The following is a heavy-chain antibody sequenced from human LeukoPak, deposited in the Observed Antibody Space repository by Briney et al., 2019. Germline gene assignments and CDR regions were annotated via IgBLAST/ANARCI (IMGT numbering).Heavy chain of an antibody. Sequence: ASVTVSCTASGYTFTSYGISWVRQAPGQGLEWMGWISAYNGNTNYAQKLQGRVTMTTDTSTSTAYMELRSLRSDDTAVYYCARTTVVTPSFDYWGQGTLVTVSS. D-gene: IGHD4-23*01. V-gene: IGHV1-18*01. CDR2: ISAYNGNT. J-gene: IGHJ4*02. CDR3: ARTTVVTPSFDY. CDR1: GYTFTSYG.